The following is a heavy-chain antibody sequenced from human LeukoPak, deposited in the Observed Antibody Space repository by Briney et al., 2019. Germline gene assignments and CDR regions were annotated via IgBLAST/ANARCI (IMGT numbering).Heavy chain of an antibody. CDR3: ARRPPWGSRGGYGMDV. V-gene: IGHV4-34*01. D-gene: IGHD3-16*01. J-gene: IGHJ6*02. CDR2: INHSGST. CDR1: GGSFSGYY. Sequence: SETLSLTCAVYGGSFSGYYWSWIRQPPGKGLEWIGEINHSGSTNYNPSLKSRVTISVDTSKNQFSLKLSSVTAAGTAVYYCARRPPWGSRGGYGMDVWGQGTTVTVSS.